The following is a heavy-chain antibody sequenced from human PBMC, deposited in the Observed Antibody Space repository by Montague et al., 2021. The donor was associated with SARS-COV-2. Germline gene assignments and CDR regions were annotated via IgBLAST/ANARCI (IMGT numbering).Heavy chain of an antibody. CDR3: VRVGWELRVGDYYFDY. J-gene: IGHJ4*02. V-gene: IGHV4-59*01. Sequence: SETLSLTCTVSGGSISPYYWSWIRQPPGKGLEWIWNIYYTWSTNYNPSLKRRLTISVDTSENQLSLNLTSVTPSDTAVYYCVRVGWELRVGDYYFDYWGQGTLVTVSS. CDR1: GGSISPYY. D-gene: IGHD1-26*01. CDR2: IYYTWST.